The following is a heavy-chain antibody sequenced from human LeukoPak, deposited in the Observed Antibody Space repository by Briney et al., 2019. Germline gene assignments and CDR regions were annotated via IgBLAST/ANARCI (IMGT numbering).Heavy chain of an antibody. CDR3: ARVPGPNWFDP. V-gene: IGHV4-39*07. J-gene: IGHJ5*02. Sequence: SETLSLTCTDSGGSFNSGRDYWGWIRQPPGKGLEWIGSIYQSGNTYYNESLKSRVTISVDTSKNQFSLKLTSVTAADTAVYYCARVPGPNWFDPWGQGTLVIVSS. CDR1: GGSFNSGRDY. CDR2: IYQSGNT.